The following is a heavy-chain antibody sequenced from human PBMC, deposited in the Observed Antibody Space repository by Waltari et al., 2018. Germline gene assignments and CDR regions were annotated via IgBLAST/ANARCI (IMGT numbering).Heavy chain of an antibody. D-gene: IGHD1-26*01. CDR2: IYSGGST. Sequence: VQLVQSGAEVKKPGSSVKVSCKASGGTFSSYAISWVRQAPGKGLEWVSVIYSGGSTYYADSVKGRFTISRDNSKNTLYLQMNSLRAEDTAVYYCARYGIVGAFDYWGQGTLVTVSS. V-gene: IGHV3-53*01. J-gene: IGHJ4*02. CDR3: ARYGIVGAFDY. CDR1: GGTFSSYA.